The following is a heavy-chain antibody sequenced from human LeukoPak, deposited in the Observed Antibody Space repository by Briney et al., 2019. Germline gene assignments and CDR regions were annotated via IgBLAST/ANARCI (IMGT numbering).Heavy chain of an antibody. V-gene: IGHV3-64*01. CDR3: AIAREGPSSSWYQGALDT. J-gene: IGHJ3*02. CDR2: ISSNRGST. D-gene: IGHD2-2*01. Sequence: GGTLTLTCAASGFTFSSNPMHWVRQAPGQGLEHVSAISSNRGSTSYENSVKGRFTISRDNSKNTLYLHMVSLKAAAMSVYYCAIAREGPSSSWYQGALDTWGQGTMVTVSS. CDR1: GFTFSSNP.